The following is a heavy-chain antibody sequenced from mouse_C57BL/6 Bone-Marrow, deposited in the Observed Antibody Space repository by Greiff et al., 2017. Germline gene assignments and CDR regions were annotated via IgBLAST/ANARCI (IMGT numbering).Heavy chain of an antibody. Sequence: QVQLKQSGPGLVQPSQSLSITCTVSGFSLTSSGVHWVRQSPGKGLEWLGVIWSGGSTDYNAAFISRLSISKDNSKSQVFFKMNSLQADDTAIYYCARNRGLRRRKNAMDYWGQGTSVTVSS. J-gene: IGHJ4*01. D-gene: IGHD2-4*01. CDR3: ARNRGLRRRKNAMDY. CDR2: IWSGGST. V-gene: IGHV2-2*01. CDR1: GFSLTSSG.